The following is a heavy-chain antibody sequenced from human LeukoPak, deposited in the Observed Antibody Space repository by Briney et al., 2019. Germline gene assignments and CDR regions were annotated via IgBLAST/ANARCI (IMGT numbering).Heavy chain of an antibody. D-gene: IGHD6-19*01. J-gene: IGHJ6*02. CDR2: IKQDGSEK. CDR1: GFTFSSYW. Sequence: GSLRLSCAASGFTFSSYWMSWVRQAPGKGLEWVANIKQDGSEKYYVDSVKGRFTISRDNAKNSLYLQMNSLRAEDTAVYYCARESVTEYSSGPYYYYYGMDVWGQGTTVTVSS. CDR3: ARESVTEYSSGPYYYYYGMDV. V-gene: IGHV3-7*01.